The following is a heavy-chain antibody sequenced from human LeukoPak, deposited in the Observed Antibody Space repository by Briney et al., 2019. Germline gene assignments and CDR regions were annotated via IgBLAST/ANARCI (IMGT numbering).Heavy chain of an antibody. V-gene: IGHV3-15*01. CDR2: IKSKTDGGTT. J-gene: IGHJ6*02. D-gene: IGHD6-13*01. Sequence: ETLSLTCSVAGASITSHYWSWVRQAPGKGLEWVGRIKSKTDGGTTDYAAPVKGRFTISRDDSKNTLYLQMNSLKTEDTAVYYCTTNGGQPGPYYYYYGMDVWGQGTTVTVSS. CDR3: TTNGGQPGPYYYYYGMDV. CDR1: GASITSHY.